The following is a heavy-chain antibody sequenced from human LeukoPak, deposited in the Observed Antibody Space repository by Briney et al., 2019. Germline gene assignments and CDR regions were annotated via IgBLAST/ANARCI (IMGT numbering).Heavy chain of an antibody. J-gene: IGHJ4*02. CDR1: GGSISSYY. D-gene: IGHD3-10*01. Sequence: SETLSLTCTVSGGSISSYYWNWIRQPPGKGLEWIGYIYYSGSNNYNPSLKSRVTISVDTSKNQFSLKLSSVTAADTAVYYGAREPRQLLRFGGFFDYWGQGTLVTVSS. V-gene: IGHV4-59*01. CDR3: AREPRQLLRFGGFFDY. CDR2: IYYSGSN.